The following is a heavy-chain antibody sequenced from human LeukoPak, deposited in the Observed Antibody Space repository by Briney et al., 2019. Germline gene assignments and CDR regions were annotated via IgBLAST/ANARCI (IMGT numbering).Heavy chain of an antibody. CDR2: IYYTAST. CDR1: DGPISSYY. CDR3: ARQQLSQLYYFDN. Sequence: SETLTLTHTVPDGPISSYYWSWIRKRPGKGLESLGYIYYTASTNYNPPLKSRVTISEHTSKNQFSLKLSPVTAADTAVYYCARQQLSQLYYFDNWGQGTLATVSS. J-gene: IGHJ4*02. D-gene: IGHD6-13*01. V-gene: IGHV4-59*01.